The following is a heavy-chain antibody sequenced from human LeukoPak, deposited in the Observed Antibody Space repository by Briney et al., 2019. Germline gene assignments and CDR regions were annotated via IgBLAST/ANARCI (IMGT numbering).Heavy chain of an antibody. CDR2: IIPIFGTA. Sequence: SVKVSCKASGGTFSSYAISWVRQAPGQGLEWMGGIIPIFGTANYAQKFQGRVTMTEDTSTDTAYMELSSLRSEDTAVYYCARGPSDAFDIWGQGTMVTVSS. CDR3: ARGPSDAFDI. CDR1: GGTFSSYA. J-gene: IGHJ3*02. V-gene: IGHV1-69*06.